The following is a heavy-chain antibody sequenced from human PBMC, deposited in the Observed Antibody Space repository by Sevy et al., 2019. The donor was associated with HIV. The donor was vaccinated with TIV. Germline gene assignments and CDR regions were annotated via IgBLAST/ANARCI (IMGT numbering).Heavy chain of an antibody. J-gene: IGHJ6*02. V-gene: IGHV3-64D*06. CDR2: ISSDGVST. D-gene: IGHD3-3*01. Sequence: GGSLRLSSSGSGFSFSNSAMNWVRQTPGKGLKYVSAISSDGVSTYYTDSVRGRFTISRDNSKNTLYLQMSSLRVEDTAVYYCVKDPDYNFWRGDYGMDVWGQGTTVTVSS. CDR1: GFSFSNSA. CDR3: VKDPDYNFWRGDYGMDV.